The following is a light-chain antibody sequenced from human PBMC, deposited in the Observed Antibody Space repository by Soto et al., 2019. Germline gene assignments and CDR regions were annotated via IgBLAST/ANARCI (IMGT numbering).Light chain of an antibody. Sequence: IQMTQSPSSLSASVGDRVTITCRASQSISSYLNWYQQKPGKAPNLLIYGASSLQSGVPSRFSGSGSWKDFTLTISSLQPEDFATYYCQQSYSIPRTVGQGAMVDIK. CDR3: QQSYSIPRT. CDR2: GAS. CDR1: QSISSY. V-gene: IGKV1-39*01. J-gene: IGKJ1*01.